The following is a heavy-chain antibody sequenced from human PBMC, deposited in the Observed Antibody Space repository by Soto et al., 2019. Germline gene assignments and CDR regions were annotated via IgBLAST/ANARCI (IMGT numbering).Heavy chain of an antibody. J-gene: IGHJ4*02. D-gene: IGHD6-19*01. Sequence: QLQLQESGPGLVKPSETLSLTCTVSGGSISSSSYYWGWIRQPPGKGLEWIGSIYYSGSTYYNPSHKSRVTISVDTSKNQFPLKLSSVTAADTAVYYCARLELAVAGTLSIFDYWGQGTLVTVSS. CDR1: GGSISSSSYY. CDR2: IYYSGST. V-gene: IGHV4-39*01. CDR3: ARLELAVAGTLSIFDY.